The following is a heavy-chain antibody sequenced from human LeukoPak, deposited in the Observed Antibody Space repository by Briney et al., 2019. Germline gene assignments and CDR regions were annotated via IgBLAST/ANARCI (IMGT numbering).Heavy chain of an antibody. CDR2: MNPNSGNT. CDR1: VYTFTIYD. CDR3: ARDPLNSNCDFWSGDFDYGMDV. Sequence: ASVKVSCKSSVYTFTIYDINWVRHATGQGREWMGWMNPNSGNTGYAQKFQGRVTMTRNTSISTAYMKLSSLRSEGTAVYYCARDPLNSNCDFWSGDFDYGMDVWGQGTTVTVSS. D-gene: IGHD3-3*01. V-gene: IGHV1-8*01. J-gene: IGHJ6*02.